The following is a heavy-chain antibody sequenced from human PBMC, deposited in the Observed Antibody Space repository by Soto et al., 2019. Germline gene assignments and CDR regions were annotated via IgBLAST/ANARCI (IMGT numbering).Heavy chain of an antibody. Sequence: QITLKESGPSLVKPTQTLTLTCSCSGFSISADGVGVGWIRQPPGKALEWLAILYWDDDKRYSPSLNSRLTITKDTSRNQVVLTMPTVDPVDTATYFCAHSRRRASCGGGNCYPFDSWGQGTLVTVSS. V-gene: IGHV2-5*02. D-gene: IGHD2-15*01. CDR3: AHSRRRASCGGGNCYPFDS. CDR1: GFSISADGVG. CDR2: LYWDDDK. J-gene: IGHJ4*02.